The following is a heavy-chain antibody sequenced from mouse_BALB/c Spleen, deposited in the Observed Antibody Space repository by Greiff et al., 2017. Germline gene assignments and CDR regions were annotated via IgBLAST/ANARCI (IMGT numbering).Heavy chain of an antibody. J-gene: IGHJ3*01. CDR3: ASDSFRYDAWFAY. CDR1: GFTFTDYY. D-gene: IGHD2-14*01. CDR2: IRNKANGYTT. Sequence: EVQLQESGGGLVQPGGSLRLSCATSGFTFTDYYMSWVRQPPGKALEWLGFIRNKANGYTTEYSASVKGRFTISRDNSQSILYLQMNTLRADDSATYYCASDSFRYDAWFAYWGQGTLVTVSA. V-gene: IGHV7-3*02.